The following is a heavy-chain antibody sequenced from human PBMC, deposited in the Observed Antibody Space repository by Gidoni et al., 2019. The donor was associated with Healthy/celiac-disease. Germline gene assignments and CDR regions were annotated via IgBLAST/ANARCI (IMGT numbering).Heavy chain of an antibody. CDR1: GGSIRSGGYY. CDR2: IYYSGST. CDR3: ARSPRGWLREGLFDY. D-gene: IGHD5-12*01. Sequence: QVQLQESGPGLVKPSQTLSLTCTVSGGSIRSGGYYWSWIRQHPGKGLEWIGYIYYSGSTYYNPSLKSRVTISVDTSKNQFSLKLSSVTAADTAVYYCARSPRGWLREGLFDYWGQGTLVTVSS. J-gene: IGHJ4*02. V-gene: IGHV4-31*03.